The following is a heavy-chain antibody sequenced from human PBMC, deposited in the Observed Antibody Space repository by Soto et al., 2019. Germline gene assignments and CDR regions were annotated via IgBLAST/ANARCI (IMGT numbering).Heavy chain of an antibody. D-gene: IGHD4-17*01. V-gene: IGHV1-18*04. CDR3: ARIPTVTTFFAFDI. CDR2: ISAYNGNT. J-gene: IGHJ3*02. Sequence: VASVKVSCKASGYTFTSYGISWVRQAPGQGLEWMGWISAYNGNTNYAQKLQGRVTMTTDTSTSTAYMELRSLRSDDTAVYYCARIPTVTTFFAFDIWGQGTMVTVSS. CDR1: GYTFTSYG.